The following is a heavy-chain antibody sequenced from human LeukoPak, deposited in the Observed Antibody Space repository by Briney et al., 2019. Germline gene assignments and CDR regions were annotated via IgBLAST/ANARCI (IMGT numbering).Heavy chain of an antibody. Sequence: QTGGSLRLSCAASGFTFSSYGMSWVRQAPGKGLEWVSGISGSGDSTNYADSVKGRFTISRDNSQNTLHLQMNSLRAEDTAVYYCAKVRPDYYGSGSYYKNPTDYWGQGTLVTVSS. J-gene: IGHJ4*02. CDR1: GFTFSSYG. D-gene: IGHD3-10*01. V-gene: IGHV3-23*01. CDR3: AKVRPDYYGSGSYYKNPTDY. CDR2: ISGSGDST.